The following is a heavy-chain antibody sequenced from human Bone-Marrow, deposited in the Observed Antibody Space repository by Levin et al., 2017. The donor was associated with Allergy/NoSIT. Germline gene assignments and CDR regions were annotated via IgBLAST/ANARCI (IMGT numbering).Heavy chain of an antibody. J-gene: IGHJ3*01. CDR2: ISWNSDRL. Sequence: GGSLRLSCAASGFIFDDYALHWVRQIPGKGLEWVSGISWNSDRLGYADSVKGRFIISRDNAKKSLYLQIRSLRPEDTAMYFCARDSSRDWYGDAFGLWGRGTLVTVS. V-gene: IGHV3-9*01. CDR1: GFIFDDYA. D-gene: IGHD2-21*02. CDR3: ARDSSRDWYGDAFGL.